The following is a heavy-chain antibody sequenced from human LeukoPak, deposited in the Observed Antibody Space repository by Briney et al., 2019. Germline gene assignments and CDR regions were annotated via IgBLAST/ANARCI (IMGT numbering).Heavy chain of an antibody. J-gene: IGHJ4*02. D-gene: IGHD6-19*01. CDR3: ATTVAGYPDDYLDY. V-gene: IGHV3-7*01. CDR1: EFTFSNCW. CDR2: TNQDGSKN. Sequence: GGSLRLSCAASEFTFSNCWMSWVRQAPGKGLERVAHTNQDGSKNYYVDSVRGRFTISRDNAKNSLYLQMNSLRAEDTAVYYCATTVAGYPDDYLDYWGQGTLVTVPS.